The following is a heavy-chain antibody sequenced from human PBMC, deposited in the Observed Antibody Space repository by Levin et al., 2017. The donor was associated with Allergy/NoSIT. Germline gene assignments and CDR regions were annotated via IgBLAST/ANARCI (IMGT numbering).Heavy chain of an antibody. J-gene: IGHJ4*02. CDR3: ARAAVGGYTSSWYYFDN. D-gene: IGHD6-13*01. Sequence: SGGSLRLSCTVSGDSINSRSYYWGWIRQPPGKGLEWIGSLYFSDTSYYNPSLRSRVTISVDSSKNQFSLRLNSVTAADTAMYYCARAAVGGYTSSWYYFDNWGQGTLVTVSS. CDR1: GDSINSRSYY. V-gene: IGHV4-39*07. CDR2: LYFSDTS.